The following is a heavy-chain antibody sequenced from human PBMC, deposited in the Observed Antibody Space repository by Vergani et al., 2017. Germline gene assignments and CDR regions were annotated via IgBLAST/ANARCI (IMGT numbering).Heavy chain of an antibody. CDR3: ARDPGTPSNYYYYYYMDV. Sequence: QVQLQESGPGLVKPSETLSLTCTVSGGSISSYYWSWIRQPPGKGLEWIGYIYYSGSTNYNPPLKSRVTISVDTSKNQFSLKLSSVTAADTAVYYCARDPGTPSNYYYYYYMDVWGKG. V-gene: IGHV4-59*01. D-gene: IGHD1-1*01. J-gene: IGHJ6*03. CDR2: IYYSGST. CDR1: GGSISSYY.